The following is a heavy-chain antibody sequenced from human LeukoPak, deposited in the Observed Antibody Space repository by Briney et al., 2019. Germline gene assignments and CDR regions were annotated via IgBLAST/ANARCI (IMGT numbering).Heavy chain of an antibody. CDR2: INPNSGGT. CDR1: GYTFTGYY. D-gene: IGHD3-16*01. V-gene: IGHV1-2*02. J-gene: IGHJ6*03. CDR3: ATFGGVKFVSTYYMDV. Sequence: GASVKVSCKASGYTFTGYYMHWVRQAPGQGLEWMGWINPNSGGTNYAQKFQGRVTMTRDTSISTAYMELSRLRSDDTAVYYCATFGGVKFVSTYYMDVWGKGTTVTVSS.